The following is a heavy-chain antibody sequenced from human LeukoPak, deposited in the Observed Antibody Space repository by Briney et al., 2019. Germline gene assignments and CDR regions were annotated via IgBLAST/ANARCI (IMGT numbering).Heavy chain of an antibody. J-gene: IGHJ4*02. CDR2: ISSSSSTI. CDR3: ARGAGVGSYVPFDL. Sequence: PGGSLRLSCAASGFTFSSYSMNWVRQAPGKGLEWVSYISSSSSTIYYADSVKGRFTISRDNDKSSLFLQMDNLRVDDTAVYYCARGAGVGSYVPFDLWGLGTLVAVSS. CDR1: GFTFSSYS. V-gene: IGHV3-48*04. D-gene: IGHD3-10*01.